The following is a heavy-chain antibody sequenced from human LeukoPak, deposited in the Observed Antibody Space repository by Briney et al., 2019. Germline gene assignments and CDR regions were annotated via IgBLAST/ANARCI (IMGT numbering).Heavy chain of an antibody. J-gene: IGHJ4*02. V-gene: IGHV3-21*01. D-gene: IGHD3-10*01. Sequence: GGSLRLSCAASGFTFSSYSMNWVRQAPGKGLEWVSSISSSSSYIYYADSVKGRFTISRDNAKNSLYLQMNSLRAEDTAVYYCAKGLGSGSYSAYFDYWGQGTLVTVSS. CDR1: GFTFSSYS. CDR3: AKGLGSGSYSAYFDY. CDR2: ISSSSSYI.